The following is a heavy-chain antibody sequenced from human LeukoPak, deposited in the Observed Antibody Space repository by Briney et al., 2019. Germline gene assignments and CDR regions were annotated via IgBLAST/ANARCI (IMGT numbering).Heavy chain of an antibody. Sequence: GGSLRLSCAASGFTFSNYAMSWVRQAPGKGLGWVSTISASGGSTYYADSVKGRFTISRDNAKNTLYLQMNSLRAEDTAVYYCARGNYGGFDYWGQGILVTVSS. CDR2: ISASGGST. CDR1: GFTFSNYA. D-gene: IGHD4-23*01. V-gene: IGHV3-23*01. J-gene: IGHJ4*02. CDR3: ARGNYGGFDY.